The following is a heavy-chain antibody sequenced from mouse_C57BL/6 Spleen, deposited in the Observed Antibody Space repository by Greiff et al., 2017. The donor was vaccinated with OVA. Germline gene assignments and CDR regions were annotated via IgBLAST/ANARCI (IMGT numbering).Heavy chain of an antibody. V-gene: IGHV7-3*01. Sequence: EVKLVESGGGLVQPGGSLSLSCAASGFTFTDYYMSWVRQPPGKALEWLGFIRNKANGYTTESSASVKGRLTLSRDNSQSILYVQMNALRAEDSATYYCARSFYYYGSFYAMDYWGQGTSVTVSS. D-gene: IGHD1-1*01. CDR3: ARSFYYYGSFYAMDY. CDR1: GFTFTDYY. CDR2: IRNKANGYTT. J-gene: IGHJ4*01.